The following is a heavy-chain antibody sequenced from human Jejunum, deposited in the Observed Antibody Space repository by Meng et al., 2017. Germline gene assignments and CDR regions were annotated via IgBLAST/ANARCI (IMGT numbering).Heavy chain of an antibody. J-gene: IGHJ4*02. CDR1: GCSVSTSDW. D-gene: IGHD1/OR15-1a*01. CDR3: ARDPRTNWASRFFDN. Sequence: QGLMLEGGPGLGGPSGPPSPTLAFSGCSVSTSDWWRLVRQPPGKGLEWIGEISRSGRANYNPSLKGRVTISLDRSMNLFSLKLDSVTAADAAVYYCARDPRTNWASRFFDNWGQGTLVTVSS. V-gene: IGHV4-4*02. CDR2: ISRSGRA.